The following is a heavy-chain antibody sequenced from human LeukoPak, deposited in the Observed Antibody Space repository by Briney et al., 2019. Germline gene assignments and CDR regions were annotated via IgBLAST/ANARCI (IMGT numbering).Heavy chain of an antibody. Sequence: SETPSLTCTVSGASISRTSYYWGWIRQTPGKGLEWIGTVYYSGSTYYNTSLKSRLTISVDTSKNQISLQLTSVTAADMAVYYCATYSGSYFVDHWGREPWSPSPQ. CDR1: GASISRTSYY. V-gene: IGHV4-39*05. J-gene: IGHJ4*02. CDR3: ATYSGSYFVDH. CDR2: VYYSGST. D-gene: IGHD1-26*01.